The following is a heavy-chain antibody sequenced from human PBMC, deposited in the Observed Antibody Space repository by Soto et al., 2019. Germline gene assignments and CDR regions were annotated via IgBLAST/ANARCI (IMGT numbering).Heavy chain of an antibody. CDR2: MAYDESDK. V-gene: IGHV3-30*18. J-gene: IGHJ6*02. D-gene: IGHD2-21*02. Sequence: QEQLVESGGGVVQPGRSLRLSCAASGFTFSRYGMHWVRQAPGKGLEWVAVMAYDESDKSYRDSVKGRFTISRDNSKNTLYLQMDSLRVGDTAVYYCVKDYGGNSGDYYGMDVWGQGTTVTVSS. CDR3: VKDYGGNSGDYYGMDV. CDR1: GFTFSRYG.